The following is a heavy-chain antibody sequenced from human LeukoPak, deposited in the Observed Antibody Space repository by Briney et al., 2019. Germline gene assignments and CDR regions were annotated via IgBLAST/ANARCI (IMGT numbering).Heavy chain of an antibody. V-gene: IGHV4-59*01. CDR3: ARVGLYADLDY. CDR2: IYYSGST. CDR1: GGSISSYY. Sequence: PSETLSLTCTVSGGSISSYYWSWIRQPPGKGLEWIGYIYYSGSTNYNPSLKSRVTISVDTSKNQFSLKLSSVTAADTAVHYCARVGLYADLDYWGQGTLVTVSS. D-gene: IGHD3-16*01. J-gene: IGHJ4*02.